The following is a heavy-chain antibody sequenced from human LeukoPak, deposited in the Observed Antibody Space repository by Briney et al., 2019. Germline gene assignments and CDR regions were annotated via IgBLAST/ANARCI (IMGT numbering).Heavy chain of an antibody. J-gene: IGHJ4*02. V-gene: IGHV1-58*01. CDR3: AAGERQQLAQGDY. CDR1: GFTFTSSA. CDR2: IVVGSGST. Sequence: SVKVSCKASGFTFTSSAVQWVRQARGQRLEWIGWIVVGSGSTNYAQKFQERVTITRDMSTSTAYMELSSLRSEDTAVYYCAAGERQQLAQGDYWGQGTLVTVSS. D-gene: IGHD6-13*01.